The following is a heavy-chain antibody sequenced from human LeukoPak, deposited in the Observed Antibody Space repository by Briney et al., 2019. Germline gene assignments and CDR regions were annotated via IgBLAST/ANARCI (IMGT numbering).Heavy chain of an antibody. D-gene: IGHD3-22*01. V-gene: IGHV4-31*02. CDR3: ARARYDSRGCYYLDY. J-gene: IGHJ4*02. CDR2: IYHSGST. Sequence: QTLCLSPTVSGGSLSTGIHYCSSIRQHPGKGLEWIGNIYHSGSTYYNPSLKSRVTISVDTSKNQFSLKLSSVTAADTVVYHCARARYDSRGCYYLDYWGQGTLVTVSS. CDR1: GGSLSTGIHY.